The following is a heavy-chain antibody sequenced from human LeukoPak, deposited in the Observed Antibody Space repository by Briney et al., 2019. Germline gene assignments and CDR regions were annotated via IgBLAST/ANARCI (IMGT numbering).Heavy chain of an antibody. V-gene: IGHV3-74*01. J-gene: IGHJ4*02. CDR3: ARDGFRYCSGGSCYYFDY. CDR1: GFTFSSYW. CDR2: INSDGSST. Sequence: GGSLRLSCAASGFTFSSYWMHWVRQAPGKGLVWVSRINSDGSSTSYADSVKGRLTISRDNAKNTLYLQMNSLRAEDTAVYYCARDGFRYCSGGSCYYFDYWGQGTLVTVSS. D-gene: IGHD2-15*01.